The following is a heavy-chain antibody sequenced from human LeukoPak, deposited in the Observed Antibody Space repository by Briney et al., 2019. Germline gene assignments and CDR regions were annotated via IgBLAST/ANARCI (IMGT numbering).Heavy chain of an antibody. Sequence: PGGSLRLSCAASGFTFSSYSMNWVRQAPGKGLEWVSSISSSSSYIYYADSVKGRFTISRDNAKNSLYLQMNSPRAEDTAVYYCARERDGDYDYWGQGTLVTVSS. CDR2: ISSSSSYI. V-gene: IGHV3-21*01. CDR1: GFTFSSYS. J-gene: IGHJ4*02. D-gene: IGHD4-17*01. CDR3: ARERDGDYDY.